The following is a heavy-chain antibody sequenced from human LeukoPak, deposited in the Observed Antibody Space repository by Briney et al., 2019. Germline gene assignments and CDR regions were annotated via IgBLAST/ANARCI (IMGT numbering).Heavy chain of an antibody. Sequence: GGSLRLSCAASGFTFSSSAMSWLRQAPGKGLEWVSAISGSGSRTYYADSVKGRFTISRDNSKNTLYLQMNRLSAVDTAVFYCAKDHYYVSGSDAFDIWGQGTMVTVSS. CDR1: GFTFSSSA. CDR2: ISGSGSRT. CDR3: AKDHYYVSGSDAFDI. V-gene: IGHV3-23*01. D-gene: IGHD3-10*01. J-gene: IGHJ3*02.